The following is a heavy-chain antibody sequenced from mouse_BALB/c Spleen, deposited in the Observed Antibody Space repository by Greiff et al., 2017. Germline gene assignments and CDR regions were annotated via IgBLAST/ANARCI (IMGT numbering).Heavy chain of an antibody. Sequence: EVKLVESGGGLVKPGGSLKLSCAASGFTFSSYAMSWVRQTPEKRLEWVASISSGGSTYYPDSVKGRITTSSDNARNILYLQMSSLRSEDTAMYYDARGGDYDYISWFAYWGQGTLVTVSA. D-gene: IGHD2-4*01. CDR3: ARGGDYDYISWFAY. J-gene: IGHJ3*01. CDR1: GFTFSSYA. CDR2: ISSGGST. V-gene: IGHV5-6-5*01.